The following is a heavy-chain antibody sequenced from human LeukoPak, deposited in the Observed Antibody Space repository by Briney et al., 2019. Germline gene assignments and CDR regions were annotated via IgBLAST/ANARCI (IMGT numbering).Heavy chain of an antibody. Sequence: ASVKVSCKASGYTFTSYYMHWVRQAPGQGLEWMGIINPSGGSTSYAQKFQGRVTMTRDTSTSTVYMELSSLRSDDTAVYYCARGGGSGWYGIDWFDPWGQGTLVTVSS. CDR1: GYTFTSYY. J-gene: IGHJ5*02. CDR3: ARGGGSGWYGIDWFDP. D-gene: IGHD6-19*01. CDR2: INPSGGST. V-gene: IGHV1-46*01.